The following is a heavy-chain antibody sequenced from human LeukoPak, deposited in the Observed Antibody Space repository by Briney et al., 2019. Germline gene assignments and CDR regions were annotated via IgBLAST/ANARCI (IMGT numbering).Heavy chain of an antibody. CDR2: IYYSGST. D-gene: IGHD2-2*02. CDR1: GGSFSSGDYY. CDR3: ARFVGGCSSTNCYTDS. V-gene: IGHV4-30-4*01. J-gene: IGHJ5*01. Sequence: SETLSLTCKVSGGSFSSGDYYWSWIRQSPGKGLEWIGNIYYSGSTYYNPSLKSRVTISVDTSKNQFSLKLSSVTAADTAMYYCARFVGGCSSTNCYTDSWGQGTLVTVSS.